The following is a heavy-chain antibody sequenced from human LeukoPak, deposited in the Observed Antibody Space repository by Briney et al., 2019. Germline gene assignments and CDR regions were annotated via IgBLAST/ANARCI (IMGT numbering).Heavy chain of an antibody. Sequence: PGGSLRLSCAASGFTFSSFAMSWVRQARGKGLEWVSAISGSGGSTYYADSVKGRFTMSRDNSKNTLYLQMNSLRAEDTAVYYCAKGPGYSSYNWFDPWGQGTLVTVSS. V-gene: IGHV3-23*01. CDR1: GFTFSSFA. CDR3: AKGPGYSSYNWFDP. D-gene: IGHD3-9*01. CDR2: ISGSGGST. J-gene: IGHJ5*02.